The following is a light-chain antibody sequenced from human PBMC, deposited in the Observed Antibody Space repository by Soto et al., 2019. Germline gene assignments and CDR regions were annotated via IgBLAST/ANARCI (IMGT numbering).Light chain of an antibody. V-gene: IGKV3-11*01. Sequence: EIVLTQSPVTLSLSPGETATLSCRASQSVSSYLLWYQQKPGQAPRLLIYDASNRATGIPARFSGSGSETDFTLTISSLEPEDFAVYYCQHRMNWPLTFGQGTRLEIK. CDR3: QHRMNWPLT. CDR1: QSVSSY. CDR2: DAS. J-gene: IGKJ5*01.